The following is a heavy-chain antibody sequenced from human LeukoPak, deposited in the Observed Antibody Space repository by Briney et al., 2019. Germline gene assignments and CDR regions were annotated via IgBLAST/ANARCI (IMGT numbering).Heavy chain of an antibody. CDR1: GYTFTSYA. D-gene: IGHD6-13*01. V-gene: IGHV1-3*01. J-gene: IGHJ4*02. Sequence: ASVKVSCKASGYTFTSYAMHWVRQAPGQRLEWMGWINAGNGNTKYSQKFQGRVTITRDTSASTAYMELSSLRSEDTAVYYCARGPASAYRSSWYYFDYWGQGTLVTVSS. CDR3: ARGPASAYRSSWYYFDY. CDR2: INAGNGNT.